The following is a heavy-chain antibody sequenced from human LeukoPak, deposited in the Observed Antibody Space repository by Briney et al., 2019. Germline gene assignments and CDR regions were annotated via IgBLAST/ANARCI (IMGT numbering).Heavy chain of an antibody. D-gene: IGHD6-6*01. CDR3: ARGNGIAARQDYYYMDV. Sequence: PGGSLRLSCAASGFTFSSYSMNWVRQAPGKGLEWVSSISSSSSYIYYADSVKGRFTISRDNAKNSLYLQMNSLRAEDTAVYYCARGNGIAARQDYYYMDVWGKGTTVTVSS. J-gene: IGHJ6*03. V-gene: IGHV3-21*01. CDR1: GFTFSSYS. CDR2: ISSSSSYI.